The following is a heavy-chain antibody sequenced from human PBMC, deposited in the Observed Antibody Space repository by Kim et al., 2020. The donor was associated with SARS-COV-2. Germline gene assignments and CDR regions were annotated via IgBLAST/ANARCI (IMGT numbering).Heavy chain of an antibody. Sequence: GGSLRLSCAASGFTFSSYAMHWVRQAPGKGLEWVAVISYDGSNKYYADSVKGRFTISRDNSKNTLYLQMNSLRAEDTAVYYCARGKGGNRGRRLYYYYGMDVWGQGTTVTVSS. CDR3: ARGKGGNRGRRLYYYYGMDV. D-gene: IGHD2-15*01. CDR2: ISYDGSNK. J-gene: IGHJ6*02. V-gene: IGHV3-30*04. CDR1: GFTFSSYA.